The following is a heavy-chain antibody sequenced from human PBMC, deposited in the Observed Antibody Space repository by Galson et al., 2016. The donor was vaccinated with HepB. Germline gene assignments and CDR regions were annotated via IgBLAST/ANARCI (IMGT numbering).Heavy chain of an antibody. J-gene: IGHJ4*02. D-gene: IGHD1-1*01. CDR2: IHHSGST. CDR3: AEGRDRTHFDF. Sequence: SETLSLSCTVSTGSISHYYWSWIRQAPGKGLEWIAYIHHSGSTDYNPSLKSRVTISMATSKNEFSLRLTSADAADTAVYYCAEGRDRTHFDFWGQGTLVTVSS. V-gene: IGHV4-59*03. CDR1: TGSISHYY.